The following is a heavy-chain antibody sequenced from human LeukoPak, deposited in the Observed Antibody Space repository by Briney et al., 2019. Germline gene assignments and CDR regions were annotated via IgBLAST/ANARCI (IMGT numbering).Heavy chain of an antibody. J-gene: IGHJ3*02. CDR1: GGSISNYC. CDR2: LYNSGST. V-gene: IGHV4-59*01. CDR3: ARGVTSPLDAFDI. Sequence: SETLSLTCTVSGGSISNYCWIWMRQPPGKGLEWIGSLYNSGSTNYNPSLKSRLTISVDMSKNQVSLQLSSVTAADTAVYYCARGVTSPLDAFDIWGQGTTVTVSS. D-gene: IGHD1-26*01.